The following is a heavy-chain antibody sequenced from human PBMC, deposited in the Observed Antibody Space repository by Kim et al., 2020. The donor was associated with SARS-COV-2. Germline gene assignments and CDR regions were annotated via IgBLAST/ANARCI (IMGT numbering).Heavy chain of an antibody. D-gene: IGHD6-6*01. V-gene: IGHV4-4*02. Sequence: SETLSLTCAVSGGSIRGNNWWSWVRQTPGKGLEWIGEIYHTGNTKYNPSLQSRVIISVDRSKNQFSLKLSSVTVADTAVYFCARAEVAARFGMDVWGQGTTATVSS. CDR1: GGSIRGNNW. J-gene: IGHJ6*02. CDR3: ARAEVAARFGMDV. CDR2: IYHTGNT.